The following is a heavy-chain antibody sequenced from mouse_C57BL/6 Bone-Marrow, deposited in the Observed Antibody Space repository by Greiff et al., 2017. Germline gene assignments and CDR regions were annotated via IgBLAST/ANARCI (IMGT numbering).Heavy chain of an antibody. J-gene: IGHJ4*01. D-gene: IGHD1-1*01. CDR3: ARGVVRWGAMDY. CDR2: IYPRSGNT. CDR1: GYTFTSYG. V-gene: IGHV1-81*01. Sequence: QVQLQQSGAELARPGASVKLSCKASGYTFTSYGISWVKQRTGQGLEWIGDIYPRSGNTYYNEKFKGKATLTADKSSSTAYMELRSLTSEDSAVYFCARGVVRWGAMDYWGQGTSVTVSS.